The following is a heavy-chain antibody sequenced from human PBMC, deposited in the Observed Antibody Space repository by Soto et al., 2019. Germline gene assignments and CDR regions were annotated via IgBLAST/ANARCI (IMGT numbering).Heavy chain of an antibody. CDR1: GASLRSSGHY. D-gene: IGHD4-17*01. CDR3: ARRYGDYFDY. V-gene: IGHV4-39*01. J-gene: IGHJ4*02. Sequence: SEPLSLPCTVSGASLRSSGHYWGRLRQPPGKGLEWIGSFYYSGSTYYNPSLKSRVTISVDTSKHQFSLKLSSVTAADTAVYYCARRYGDYFDYWGQGTLVTVS. CDR2: FYYSGST.